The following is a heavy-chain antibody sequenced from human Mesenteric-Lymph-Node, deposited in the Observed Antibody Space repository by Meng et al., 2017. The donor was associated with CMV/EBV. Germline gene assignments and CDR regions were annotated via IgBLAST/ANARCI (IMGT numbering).Heavy chain of an antibody. Sequence: GESLKISCAASGFTFRSYAMNWVRQAPGKGLEWVAVISYDGSNIYYADSVKGRFTISRDNSKNTLYLQMNSLRAEDTAVYYCAKDLDRNGVVPAALDYWGQGTLVTVSS. D-gene: IGHD2-2*01. V-gene: IGHV3-30*04. CDR2: ISYDGSNI. J-gene: IGHJ4*02. CDR3: AKDLDRNGVVPAALDY. CDR1: GFTFRSYA.